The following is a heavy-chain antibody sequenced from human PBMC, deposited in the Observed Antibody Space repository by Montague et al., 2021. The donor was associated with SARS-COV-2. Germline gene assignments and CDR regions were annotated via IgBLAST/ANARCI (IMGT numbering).Heavy chain of an antibody. CDR1: GYTLTELS. D-gene: IGHD5-12*01. V-gene: IGHV1-24*01. CDR3: ATAYSISGYVGPDY. Sequence: SVKVSCKVSGYTLTELSMHWVRQAPGKGLECMGGFGPENVETIYPQKFQGRVTMTEDISTDTAYMELSSLRSEDTAVYYCATAYSISGYVGPDYWGQGTLVTVSS. CDR2: FGPENVET. J-gene: IGHJ4*02.